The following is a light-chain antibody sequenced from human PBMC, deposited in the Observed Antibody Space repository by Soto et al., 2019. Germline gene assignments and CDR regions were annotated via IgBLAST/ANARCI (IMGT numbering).Light chain of an antibody. Sequence: QSALTQPPSASGSFGQSVTISCTGTSSDVGGYNYLSWYQQHPGKAPKLMIYEVSERPSGVPDRFSGSKSGNTASLTVSGLQADDEADYYCSSYSGTNYHYVFGTGTKLTVL. CDR3: SSYSGTNYHYV. CDR2: EVS. J-gene: IGLJ1*01. CDR1: SSDVGGYNY. V-gene: IGLV2-8*01.